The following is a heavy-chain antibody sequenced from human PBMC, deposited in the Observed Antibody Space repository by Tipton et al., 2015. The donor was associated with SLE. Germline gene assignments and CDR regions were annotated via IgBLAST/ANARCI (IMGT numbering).Heavy chain of an antibody. CDR2: IYRSGTT. D-gene: IGHD1-14*01. CDR1: GGSISSASYH. Sequence: TLSLTCTVSGGSISSASYHWSWIRQPAGKGLEWIGRIYRSGTTNYNPSLKSRVTMSVDTSKNQVPLKLTSVTAADTAVYYCARGGPSGTLDYYYYYGMDVWGQGTTVTVSS. J-gene: IGHJ6*02. V-gene: IGHV4-61*02. CDR3: ARGGPSGTLDYYYYYGMDV.